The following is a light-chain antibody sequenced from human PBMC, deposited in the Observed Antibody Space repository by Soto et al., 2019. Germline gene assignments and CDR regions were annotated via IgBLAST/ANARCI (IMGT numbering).Light chain of an antibody. CDR3: SSYAGSNNLV. J-gene: IGLJ2*01. Sequence: QSALTQPPSPSGYPGQSVTISCTGTSSDVGGYNYVSWYQQHPGKAPKLMIYEGSKRPSGVPDRFSGSKSGNTASLTVSGLQAEDEADYYCSSYAGSNNLVFGGGTKLTVL. V-gene: IGLV2-8*01. CDR2: EGS. CDR1: SSDVGGYNY.